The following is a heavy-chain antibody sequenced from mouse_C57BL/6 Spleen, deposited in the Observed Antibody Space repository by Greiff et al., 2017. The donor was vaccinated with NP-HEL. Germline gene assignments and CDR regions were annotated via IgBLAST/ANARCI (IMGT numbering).Heavy chain of an antibody. J-gene: IGHJ2*01. CDR3: AREGDYGNFDY. V-gene: IGHV1-4*01. D-gene: IGHD2-4*01. CDR2: INPSSGYT. CDR1: GYTFTSYT. Sequence: QVQLQQSGAELARPGASVKMSCKASGYTFTSYTMHWVKQRPGQGLEWIGYINPSSGYTTYNQKFKDKATLTADKSSSTAYMQLSSLTSEDSAVYYCAREGDYGNFDYWGQGTTLTVSS.